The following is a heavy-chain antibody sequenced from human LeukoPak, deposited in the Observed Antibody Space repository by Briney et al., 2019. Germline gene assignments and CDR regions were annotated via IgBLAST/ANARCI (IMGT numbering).Heavy chain of an antibody. CDR1: GGTFSSYA. CDR3: ARTGSTSCYTCPFDY. V-gene: IGHV1-69*13. Sequence: SVKVSCKASGGTFSSYAISWVRQAPGQGLEWMGGIIPIFGTANYAQKFQGRVTITADESTSTAYMELSSLRSEDTAVYYCARTGSTSCYTCPFDYWGQGTLVTVSS. D-gene: IGHD2-2*02. J-gene: IGHJ4*02. CDR2: IIPIFGTA.